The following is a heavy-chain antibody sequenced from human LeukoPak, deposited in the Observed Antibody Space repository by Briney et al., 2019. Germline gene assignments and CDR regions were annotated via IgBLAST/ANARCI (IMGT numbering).Heavy chain of an antibody. CDR2: IYTSGST. V-gene: IGHV4-61*02. J-gene: IGHJ4*02. D-gene: IGHD2-15*01. CDR1: GGSISSGSYY. Sequence: SETLALTCTVSGGSISSGSYYGSWIRQPAGKGLEWIGRIYTSGSTNYNPSLKSRVTISVDTSKNQFSLKLSSVTAADTAVYYCASSPCSGGSCYYFDYWGQGTLVTVSS. CDR3: ASSPCSGGSCYYFDY.